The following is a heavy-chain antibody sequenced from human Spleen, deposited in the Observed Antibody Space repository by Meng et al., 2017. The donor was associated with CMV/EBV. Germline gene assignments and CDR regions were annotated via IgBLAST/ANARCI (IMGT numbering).Heavy chain of an antibody. V-gene: IGHV1-18*04. CDR2: ISAYNGNT. Sequence: ASVKVSCKASGYTFTGYYMHWVRQAPGQGLEWMGWISAYNGNTNYAQKLQGRVTMTTDTSTSTAYMELRSLRSDDTAVYYCARSTGTTGYYYYGMDVWGQGTTVTVSS. CDR1: GYTFTGYY. J-gene: IGHJ6*02. CDR3: ARSTGTTGYYYYGMDV. D-gene: IGHD1-7*01.